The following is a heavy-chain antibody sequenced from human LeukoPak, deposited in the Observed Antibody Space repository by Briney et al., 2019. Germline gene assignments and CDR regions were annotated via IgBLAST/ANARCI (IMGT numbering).Heavy chain of an antibody. CDR3: ARTTSSGWYEDY. CDR1: GYSFTSYW. CDR2: IFPAGSGT. J-gene: IGHJ4*02. V-gene: IGHV5-51*01. Sequence: GESLKISCEASGYSFTSYWIGWVRQMPGKGLEWMGIIFPAGSGTRYSPSFQGQVTISADKSISTAYLQWSSLKASDTAMYYCARTTSSGWYEDYWGQGTLVTVSS. D-gene: IGHD6-19*01.